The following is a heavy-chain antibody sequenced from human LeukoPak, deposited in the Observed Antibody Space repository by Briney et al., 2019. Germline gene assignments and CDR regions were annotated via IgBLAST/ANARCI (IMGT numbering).Heavy chain of an antibody. CDR3: VRGTGY. J-gene: IGHJ4*02. CDR1: GSTFSTYV. V-gene: IGHV3-64D*06. Sequence: GGSLRLSCSVSGSTFSTYVMHWVRQAPGKGLEYVSAISSNGDNTCYADSVKGRFTISRDNSKNTLYLQVSSLRADDTAVYYCVRGTGYWGQGTLVTVSS. CDR2: ISSNGDNT.